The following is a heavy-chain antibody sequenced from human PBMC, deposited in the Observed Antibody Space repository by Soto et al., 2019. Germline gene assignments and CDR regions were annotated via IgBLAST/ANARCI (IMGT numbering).Heavy chain of an antibody. CDR2: IIPIFGTA. V-gene: IGHV1-69*01. J-gene: IGHJ6*02. CDR1: GGTFSSYA. D-gene: IGHD3-22*01. Sequence: QVQLVQSGAEVKKPGSSVKVSCKASGGTFSSYAISWVRQAPGQGLEWMGGIIPIFGTANYAQKFQGRVTINADESTSTAYMELSSLRSEDTAVYYCARDPNYYDSSGYYPRGFYYYGMDVWGQGTTVTVSS. CDR3: ARDPNYYDSSGYYPRGFYYYGMDV.